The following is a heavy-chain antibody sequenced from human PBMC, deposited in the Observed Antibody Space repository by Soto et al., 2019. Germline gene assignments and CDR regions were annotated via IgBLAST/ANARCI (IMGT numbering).Heavy chain of an antibody. CDR2: INSDGSST. D-gene: IGHD3-10*01. J-gene: IGHJ6*03. CDR3: ARVRTIRGWFGELLDYYYYMDV. V-gene: IGHV3-74*01. Sequence: GGSLRLSCAASGFTFSSYWMHWVRQAPGKGLVWVSRINSDGSSTSYADSVKGRFTISRDNAKNTLYLQMNSLRAEDTAVYYCARVRTIRGWFGELLDYYYYMDVWGKGTTVTVSS. CDR1: GFTFSSYW.